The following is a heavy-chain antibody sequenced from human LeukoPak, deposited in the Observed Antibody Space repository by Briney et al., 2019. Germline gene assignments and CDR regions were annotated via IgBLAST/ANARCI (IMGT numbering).Heavy chain of an antibody. D-gene: IGHD5-24*01. CDR1: GFTFSSYA. V-gene: IGHV3-30-3*01. CDR2: ISYDGSTK. J-gene: IGHJ4*02. Sequence: PGGSLRLSCAASGFTFSSYAMHWVRRAPGKGLEWLAVISYDGSTKYYADSVKGRFTISRDNAKNSLYLQMNSLRAEDTAVYYCASRVEMATIDYWGQGTLVTVSS. CDR3: ASRVEMATIDY.